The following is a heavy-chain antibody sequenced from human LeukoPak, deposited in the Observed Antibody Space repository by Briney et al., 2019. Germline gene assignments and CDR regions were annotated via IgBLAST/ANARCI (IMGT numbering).Heavy chain of an antibody. J-gene: IGHJ4*02. CDR2: INPNSGGT. CDR1: GYTFTGYY. Sequence: ASVKVSCKASGYTFTGYYMHWVRQAPGQGLGWMGRINPNSGGTNYAQKFQGRVTMTRDTSISTAYMELSRLRSDDTAVYYCASISGYSSGWYDYWGQGTLVTVSS. D-gene: IGHD6-19*01. CDR3: ASISGYSSGWYDY. V-gene: IGHV1-2*06.